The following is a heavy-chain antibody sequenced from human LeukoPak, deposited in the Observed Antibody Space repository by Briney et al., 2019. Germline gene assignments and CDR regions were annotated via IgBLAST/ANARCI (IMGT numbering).Heavy chain of an antibody. CDR2: ISYDGSNK. CDR3: AKNPQYYYDSSGFFEY. CDR1: GFTFSNYG. V-gene: IGHV3-30*18. D-gene: IGHD3-22*01. J-gene: IGHJ4*02. Sequence: GGSLRLSCAASGFTFSNYGMHWVRQAPGKGLEWVAVISYDGSNKYYADSVKGRFTISRDNSKNTLYLQMNSLRVEDTAVYYCAKNPQYYYDSSGFFEYWGQGTLVTVSS.